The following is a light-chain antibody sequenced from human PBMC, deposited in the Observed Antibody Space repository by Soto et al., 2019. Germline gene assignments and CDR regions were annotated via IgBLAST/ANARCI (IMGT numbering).Light chain of an antibody. CDR3: MTYGIRIRT. Sequence: MVLTQSPGNLSLSPGERATLSCRASQSVSSRYLAWYQQKPGQAPRLLIYGASSRATGIPDRFSGSGSGTDCTLTINRRETEEFAVYYCMTYGIRIRTFGQGTKVDIK. CDR2: GAS. CDR1: QSVSSRY. V-gene: IGKV3-20*01. J-gene: IGKJ1*01.